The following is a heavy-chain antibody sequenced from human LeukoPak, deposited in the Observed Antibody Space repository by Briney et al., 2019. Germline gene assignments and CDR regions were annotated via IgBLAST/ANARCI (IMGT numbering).Heavy chain of an antibody. J-gene: IGHJ5*02. D-gene: IGHD4-11*01. Sequence: SETLSLTCTVSGGSISSSSYYWGWIRQPPGKGLEWIGSIYYSGCTYYNPSLKSRVTISVDTSKNQFSLRLSSVTAADTAVYYCARHLYLATVTTYNWFDPWGQGTLVTVSS. CDR1: GGSISSSSYY. CDR2: IYYSGCT. V-gene: IGHV4-39*01. CDR3: ARHLYLATVTTYNWFDP.